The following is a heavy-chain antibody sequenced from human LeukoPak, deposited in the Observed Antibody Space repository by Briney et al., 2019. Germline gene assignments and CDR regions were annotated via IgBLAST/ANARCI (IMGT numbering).Heavy chain of an antibody. CDR3: VKEVPYCSSTSCYTYFDY. J-gene: IGHJ4*02. Sequence: GGSLRLSCAASGFTFSSYAMNWVRQAPGKGLEWVSHISGSGISTYYADSVKGRFTISRDNSKNTLYLQMNSLRAEDTAVYYCVKEVPYCSSTSCYTYFDYWGQGTLVTVSS. CDR2: ISGSGIST. V-gene: IGHV3-23*01. CDR1: GFTFSSYA. D-gene: IGHD2-2*02.